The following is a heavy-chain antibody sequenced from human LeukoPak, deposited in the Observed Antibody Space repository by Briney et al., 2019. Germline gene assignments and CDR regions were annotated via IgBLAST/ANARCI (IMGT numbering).Heavy chain of an antibody. CDR1: GGSISSHY. D-gene: IGHD3-22*01. Sequence: SETLSLTCTVSGGSISSHYWSWIRQPPGKGLEWIGYIYYSGSTNYNPSLKSRVTISVDTSKNQFSLKLSSVTAADTAVYYCARARYDSSGYYFSRWGQGTLVTVSS. CDR3: ARARYDSSGYYFSR. V-gene: IGHV4-59*11. J-gene: IGHJ4*02. CDR2: IYYSGST.